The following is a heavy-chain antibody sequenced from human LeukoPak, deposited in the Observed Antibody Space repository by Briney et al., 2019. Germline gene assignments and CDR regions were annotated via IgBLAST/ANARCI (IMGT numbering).Heavy chain of an antibody. D-gene: IGHD3-10*01. J-gene: IGHJ2*01. CDR3: ARLDPRVPGDWYFDL. Sequence: GASVKVSCKASGYTFTSYAMHWVRQAPGQRLEWMGWINAGNGNTKYSQKFQGRVTITRDTSASTAYMELSSLRSEDTAVYYCARLDPRVPGDWYFDLWGRGTLVTVSS. V-gene: IGHV1-3*01. CDR1: GYTFTSYA. CDR2: INAGNGNT.